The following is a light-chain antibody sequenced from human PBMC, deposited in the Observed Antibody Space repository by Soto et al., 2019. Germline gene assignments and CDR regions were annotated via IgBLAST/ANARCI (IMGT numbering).Light chain of an antibody. CDR2: EGS. CDR1: SSDFGSHNL. V-gene: IGLV2-23*01. Sequence: QSALTQPASVSGSPGQSITISCTGTSSDFGSHNLVSWYQQHPGKAPKLMIYEGSKRPSGVSNRFSCSKSGNTASLTISGLQAEDEADYYCCSYAGSSTSPYVFGPGTKLTVL. CDR3: CSYAGSSTSPYV. J-gene: IGLJ1*01.